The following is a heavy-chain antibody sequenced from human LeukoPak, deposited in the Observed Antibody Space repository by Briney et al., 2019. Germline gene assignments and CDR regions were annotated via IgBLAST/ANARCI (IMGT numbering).Heavy chain of an antibody. D-gene: IGHD3-3*01. CDR3: ARDRSFGVVPANFDY. Sequence: GGSLRLSCAASGFTFSSYWMSWVRQAPGKGLEWVANIKQDGSEKYYVDSVKGRFTISRDNAKNSLYLQMNSLRAEDTAVYYCARDRSFGVVPANFDYWGQGTLVTVSS. CDR1: GFTFSSYW. J-gene: IGHJ4*02. CDR2: IKQDGSEK. V-gene: IGHV3-7*01.